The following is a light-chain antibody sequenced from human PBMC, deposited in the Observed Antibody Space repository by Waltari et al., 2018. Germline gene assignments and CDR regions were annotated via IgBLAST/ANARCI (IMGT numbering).Light chain of an antibody. Sequence: DIVMIQSPVSLPVSPGEPASISSSPSQSPLHSNGNISLAWYVQKPGQSPQLLIYSVSNRASGVPDRFSGSGSGTDFTLKISRVEAEDVGVYYCMNAVQTLTFGGGTKVEIK. CDR1: QSPLHSNGNIS. V-gene: IGKV2-28*01. CDR3: MNAVQTLT. CDR2: SVS. J-gene: IGKJ4*01.